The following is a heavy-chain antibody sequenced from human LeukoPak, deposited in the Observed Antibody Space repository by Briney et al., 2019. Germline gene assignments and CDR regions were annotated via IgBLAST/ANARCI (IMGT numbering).Heavy chain of an antibody. J-gene: IGHJ4*02. V-gene: IGHV4-34*01. D-gene: IGHD3-22*01. CDR2: INHSGST. Sequence: SETLSLTCAVYGGSFSAYYWSWIRQPPGKGLEWIGEINHSGSTNYNPSLKSRVTISVDTSKNQFSLKLSSVTAADTAVYYCARGGWGYYDSRGYCDYWGQGTLVTVSS. CDR1: GGSFSAYY. CDR3: ARGGWGYYDSRGYCDY.